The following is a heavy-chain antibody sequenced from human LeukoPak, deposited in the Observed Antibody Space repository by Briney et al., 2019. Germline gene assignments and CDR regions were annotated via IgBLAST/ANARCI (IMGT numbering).Heavy chain of an antibody. V-gene: IGHV1-18*01. D-gene: IGHD3-22*01. J-gene: IGHJ4*02. CDR3: ARESYYYDRARNGGFDY. Sequence: GASVKVSCKASDYTFTRYGISWVRQAPGQGLEWMGWISAYNGNTNYAQKLQGRVTMTTDTSTSTAYMELRSLRSDDTAVYYCARESYYYDRARNGGFDYWGQGTPVTVSS. CDR2: ISAYNGNT. CDR1: DYTFTRYG.